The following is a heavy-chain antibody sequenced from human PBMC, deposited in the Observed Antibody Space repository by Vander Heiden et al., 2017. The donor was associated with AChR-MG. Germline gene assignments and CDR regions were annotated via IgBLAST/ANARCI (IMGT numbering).Heavy chain of an antibody. CDR3: ARDPRVVKKFYYFYMDV. J-gene: IGHJ6*03. Sequence: DVQLMESGGGLVQPGGSLRLSCTASGFSFSTYSMNWVRQAPGKGLEWISYISSSSSTIYYADSVKGRFTISRDNVKDSLSLQMNSLRDEDTAVYYCARDPRVVKKFYYFYMDVWGKGTTFTVS. CDR1: GFSFSTYS. CDR2: ISSSSSTI. V-gene: IGHV3-48*02. D-gene: IGHD3-10*01.